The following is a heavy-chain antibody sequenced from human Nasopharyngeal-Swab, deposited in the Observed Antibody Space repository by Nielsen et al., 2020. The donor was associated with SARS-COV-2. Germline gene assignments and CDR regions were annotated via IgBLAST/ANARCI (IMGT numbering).Heavy chain of an antibody. CDR2: ISSSGSTR. V-gene: IGHV3-48*03. Sequence: VRQAPGKGLEWVSYISSSGSTRYYADSVKGRFTISRGNAKNSLYLQMNSLRAEDTAVYYCARDYCSSSSCYDYWGQGTLVTVSS. J-gene: IGHJ4*02. CDR3: ARDYCSSSSCYDY. D-gene: IGHD2-2*01.